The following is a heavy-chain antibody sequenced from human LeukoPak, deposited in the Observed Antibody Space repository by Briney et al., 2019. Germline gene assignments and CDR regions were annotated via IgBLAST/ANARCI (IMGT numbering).Heavy chain of an antibody. CDR3: ARSPYCGGDCYNNWFDP. CDR1: GFTFSSYW. Sequence: PGGSLRLSCAASGFTFSSYWMHWVRQAPGKGLVWVSRINSDGSSTSYADSVKGRFTFSRDNAKNTLYLQMNSLRAEDTAVYYCARSPYCGGDCYNNWFDPWGQGTLVTVSS. D-gene: IGHD2-21*02. CDR2: INSDGSST. J-gene: IGHJ5*02. V-gene: IGHV3-74*01.